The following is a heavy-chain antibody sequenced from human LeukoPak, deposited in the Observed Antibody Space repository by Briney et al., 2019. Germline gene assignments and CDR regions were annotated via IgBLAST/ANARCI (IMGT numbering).Heavy chain of an antibody. J-gene: IGHJ4*02. V-gene: IGHV4-4*07. CDR2: IHKSGST. D-gene: IGHD3-22*01. CDR1: GGSIGWDY. CDR3: AREEYFQDSNGYSYYFHS. Sequence: PSETLSLTCTVSGGSIGWDYWSWIRQSAGKGLEWIGRIHKSGSTNYNPSFRSRVTMSVDTSKNQFSLNVTSVTAADTAVYYCAREEYFQDSNGYSYYFHSWGQGSLVTVSS.